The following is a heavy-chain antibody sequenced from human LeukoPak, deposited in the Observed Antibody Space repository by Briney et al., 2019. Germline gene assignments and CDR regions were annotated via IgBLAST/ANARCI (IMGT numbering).Heavy chain of an antibody. CDR3: ATIEGAAGDY. CDR2: ISSSSSYI. J-gene: IGHJ4*02. V-gene: IGHV3-21*01. Sequence: PGGSLRLSCVASGFTFSSYSMNWVRQAPGKGLEWVSSISSSSSYIYYADSVKGRFTISRDNAKNSLYLQMNSLRAEDTAVYYCATIEGAAGDYWGQGTLVTVSS. CDR1: GFTFSSYS. D-gene: IGHD6-13*01.